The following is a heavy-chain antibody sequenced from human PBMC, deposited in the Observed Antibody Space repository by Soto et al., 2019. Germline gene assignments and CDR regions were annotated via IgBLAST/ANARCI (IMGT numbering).Heavy chain of an antibody. CDR3: ARQTSGWFDY. D-gene: IGHD3-10*01. V-gene: IGHV3-7*01. Sequence: LRLSCAASGFTFSSYWMSWVRQAPGKGLEGVANINLDGSEEYFVESVKGRFTISRDNAKNSLYLHMNSLGVEDTGVYYCARQTSGWFDYWGQGTLVTVSS. J-gene: IGHJ4*02. CDR2: INLDGSEE. CDR1: GFTFSSYW.